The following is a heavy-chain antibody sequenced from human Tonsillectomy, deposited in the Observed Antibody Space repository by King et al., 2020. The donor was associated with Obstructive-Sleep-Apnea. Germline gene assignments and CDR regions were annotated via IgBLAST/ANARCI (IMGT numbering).Heavy chain of an antibody. D-gene: IGHD1-26*01. V-gene: IGHV4-39*07. CDR3: AREGGKTGARWFDP. Sequence: QLQESGPRLVKPSETLSLTCTVSGGSISRGSYYWGCIRQPPGKGLECIGGVSHSGTTFYIPSIESRVTISVDTSKNQFSLKLTSVTAADTAIYFCAREGGKTGARWFDPWGQGTLVTVSS. CDR1: GGSISRGSYY. CDR2: VSHSGTT. J-gene: IGHJ5*02.